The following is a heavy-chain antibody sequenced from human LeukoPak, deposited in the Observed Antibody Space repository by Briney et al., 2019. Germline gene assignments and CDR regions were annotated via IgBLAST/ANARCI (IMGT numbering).Heavy chain of an antibody. J-gene: IGHJ6*02. CDR3: AKARDLAYYYYGMDV. CDR2: IWYDGSNK. V-gene: IGHV3-33*06. CDR1: GFTFSSYG. D-gene: IGHD3-16*01. Sequence: GGSLRLSCAASGFTFSSYGMHWVRQAPGKGLEWVAVIWYDGSNKYYADSVKGRFTISRDNSKNTLYLQMNSLRGEDTTVYYCAKARDLAYYYYGMDVWGQGTTVTVSS.